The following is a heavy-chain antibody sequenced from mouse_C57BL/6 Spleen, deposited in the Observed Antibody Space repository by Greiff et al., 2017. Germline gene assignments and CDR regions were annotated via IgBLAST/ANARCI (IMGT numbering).Heavy chain of an antibody. Sequence: EVQLQESGPELVKPGASVKISCKASGYSFTDYYMNWVKQSTGQSLEWIGVINPNYGTTSYNQKFKGKATLTVDKSSSTAYMQLNSLTSEDSAVYCGARSSNYWYFDDWGTGTTVTVSS. CDR2: INPNYGTT. CDR1: GYSFTDYY. V-gene: IGHV1-39*01. D-gene: IGHD2-5*01. J-gene: IGHJ1*03. CDR3: ARSSNYWYFDD.